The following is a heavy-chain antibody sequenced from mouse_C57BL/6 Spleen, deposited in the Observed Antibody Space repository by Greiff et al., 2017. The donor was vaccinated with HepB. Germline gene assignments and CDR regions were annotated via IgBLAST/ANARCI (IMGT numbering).Heavy chain of an antibody. Sequence: VQLQQSGPELVKPGASVKMSCKASGYTFTDYNMHWVKQSHGKSLEWIGYINPNNGGTSYNQKFKGKATLTVNKSSSTAYMDLRSLTSEDSAVYYCASDGYFAWFAYWGQGTLVTVSA. CDR1: GYTFTDYN. J-gene: IGHJ3*01. V-gene: IGHV1-22*01. CDR3: ASDGYFAWFAY. D-gene: IGHD2-3*01. CDR2: INPNNGGT.